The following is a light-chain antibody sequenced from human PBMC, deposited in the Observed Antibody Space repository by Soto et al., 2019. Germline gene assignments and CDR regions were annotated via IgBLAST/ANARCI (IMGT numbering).Light chain of an antibody. J-gene: IGLJ2*01. CDR1: SSDVGGYNY. CDR2: EVS. CDR3: SSYTSSSTLYVV. V-gene: IGLV2-14*01. Sequence: QSVLTQPASVSGSPGQSITISCTGTSSDVGGYNYVSWYQQHPGKAPKLMIYEVSNRPSGVSNRFSGSKSGNTASLTISGLQAEDEADYYCSSYTSSSTLYVVFGGGTKVPS.